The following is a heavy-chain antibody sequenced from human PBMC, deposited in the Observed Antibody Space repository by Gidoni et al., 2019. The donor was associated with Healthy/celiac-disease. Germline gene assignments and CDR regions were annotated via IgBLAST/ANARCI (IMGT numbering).Heavy chain of an antibody. J-gene: IGHJ4*02. CDR1: GGSFSGYY. D-gene: IGHD5-12*01. CDR3: ALKKERRVTEEMATIGYFDY. Sequence: QVQLQQWGAGLLKPSETLSLTCAVYGGSFSGYYWSWIRQPPGKGLEWIGEINHSGSTNYNPSLKSRVTISVDTSKNQFSLKLSSVTAADTAVYYCALKKERRVTEEMATIGYFDYWGQGTLVTVSS. V-gene: IGHV4-34*01. CDR2: INHSGST.